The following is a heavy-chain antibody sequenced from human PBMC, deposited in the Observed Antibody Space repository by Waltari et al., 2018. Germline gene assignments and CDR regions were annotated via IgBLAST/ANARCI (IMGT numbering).Heavy chain of an antibody. J-gene: IGHJ6*03. V-gene: IGHV3-23*03. CDR3: AKEGSSCWPSYYYYYIAV. Sequence: EVQLLESGGGLVQPGGSLRLSCAASGFTFSSYAMSLVRQAPGKGLEWVSVIYGGGSTYYADSVKGRFTISRAKSKNTLYLQMNSLRAEDTAVYYCAKEGSSCWPSYYYYYIAVWGTGTTVTVSS. CDR1: GFTFSSYA. D-gene: IGHD6-19*01. CDR2: IYGGGST.